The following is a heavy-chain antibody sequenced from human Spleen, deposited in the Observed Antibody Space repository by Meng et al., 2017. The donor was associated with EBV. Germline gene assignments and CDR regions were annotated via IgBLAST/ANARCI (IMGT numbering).Heavy chain of an antibody. V-gene: IGHV4-39*01. J-gene: IGHJ5*02. CDR2: IYYSGNT. D-gene: IGHD3-3*01. CDR3: ARRITTFGVVSLHWFDP. CDR1: GGYVSSGSYY. Sequence: QVQLKESGPGLVKPSETLSLTCTVPGGYVSSGSYYWSWIRQPPGKGLEWIGSIYYSGNTYYNLSLKSRVTISVDTSKNQFSLKLSSMTAADTAVYYCARRITTFGVVSLHWFDPWGQGTLVTVSS.